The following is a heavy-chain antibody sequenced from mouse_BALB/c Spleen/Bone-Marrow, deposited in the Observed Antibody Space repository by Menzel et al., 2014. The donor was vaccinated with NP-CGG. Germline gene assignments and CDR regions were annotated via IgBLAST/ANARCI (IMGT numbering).Heavy chain of an antibody. CDR3: ASVYDYGRGYAMDY. Sequence: QVQLQQSGAELVRPGSSVKISCKASGYAFSNYGMNWVKQRPGQGLEWIGQIYPGDGDTNYNGKFKGRVTLTADKSSSTAYMQLSSLTSEDSAVYFCASVYDYGRGYAMDYWGQGPSVTVSS. CDR2: IYPGDGDT. J-gene: IGHJ4*01. D-gene: IGHD2-4*01. V-gene: IGHV1-80*01. CDR1: GYAFSNYG.